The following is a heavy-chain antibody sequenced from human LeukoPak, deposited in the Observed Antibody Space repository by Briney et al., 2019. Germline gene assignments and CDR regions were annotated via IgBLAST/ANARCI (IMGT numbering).Heavy chain of an antibody. V-gene: IGHV3-30*12. CDR3: ARVVFSGMDV. CDR1: GFTFSSYG. Sequence: PGGSLRLSCEASGFTFSSYGMHWVRQAPGKGLEWVAVISYDGSNKYYADSVKGRFTISRDNAKNSLYLQTNSLRADDTAVYYCARVVFSGMDVWGLGTTVTVSS. D-gene: IGHD3-16*01. J-gene: IGHJ6*02. CDR2: ISYDGSNK.